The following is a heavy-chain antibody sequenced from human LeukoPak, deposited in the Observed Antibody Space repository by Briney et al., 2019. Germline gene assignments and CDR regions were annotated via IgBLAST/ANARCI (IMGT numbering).Heavy chain of an antibody. Sequence: SETLSLTCTVSGGSISSSSYYWGWIRQPPGEGLEWIGSIYYSGSTYYNPSLKSRVTISVDTSKNQFSLKLSSVTAADTAVYYCARQIYSSGPGKNWFDPWGQGTLVTVSS. D-gene: IGHD6-19*01. CDR1: GGSISSSSYY. V-gene: IGHV4-39*01. J-gene: IGHJ5*02. CDR3: ARQIYSSGPGKNWFDP. CDR2: IYYSGST.